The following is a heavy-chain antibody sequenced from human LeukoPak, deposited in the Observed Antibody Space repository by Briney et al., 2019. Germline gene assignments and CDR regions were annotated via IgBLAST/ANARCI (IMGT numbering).Heavy chain of an antibody. CDR3: ARRTRSSESHSFDY. J-gene: IGHJ4*02. CDR1: GFDFSSYG. CDR2: ITSSGII. Sequence: GGSLRLSCAASGFDFSSYGMGWVRRAPGKGLEWVSYITSSGIIYYADSVKGRFTISRDNAKNSLFLQMNSLRDEDTAVYYCARRTRSSESHSFDYWGQGTLVTVSS. D-gene: IGHD3-10*01. V-gene: IGHV3-48*02.